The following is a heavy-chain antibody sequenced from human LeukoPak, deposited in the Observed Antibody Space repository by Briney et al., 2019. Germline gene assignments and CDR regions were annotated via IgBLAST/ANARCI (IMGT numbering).Heavy chain of an antibody. V-gene: IGHV5-51*01. D-gene: IGHD6-6*01. Sequence: GEALKISCKGSGYSFTTYWIGWVRQMPGKGLEWVGLIYPDDSKTRYSPSFQGQVTLSADKSISTAYLQWSSLKASDTAMYYCARRQYGSSPGAFDIWGQGTMVTVSS. CDR2: IYPDDSKT. J-gene: IGHJ3*02. CDR3: ARRQYGSSPGAFDI. CDR1: GYSFTTYW.